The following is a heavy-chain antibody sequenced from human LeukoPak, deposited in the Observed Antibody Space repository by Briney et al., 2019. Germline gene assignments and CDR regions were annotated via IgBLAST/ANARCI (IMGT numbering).Heavy chain of an antibody. J-gene: IGHJ4*02. CDR1: CVSFRAHY. V-gene: IGHV4-34*01. CDR3: ARIRCGHSDEICYNY. Sequence: PSEPLSLTRALHCVSFRAHYWRWIRQPPRKGLEWIGGTNPSKQTNYNPSLKSRVTISVGPSENRFSLRLTPVTAADTAVYFCARIRCGHSDEICYNYWGRGTLVSVSS. D-gene: IGHD2-2*02. CDR2: TNPSKQT.